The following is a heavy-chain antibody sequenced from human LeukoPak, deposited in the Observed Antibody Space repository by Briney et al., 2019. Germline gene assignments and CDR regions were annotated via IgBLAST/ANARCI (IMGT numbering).Heavy chain of an antibody. J-gene: IGHJ4*02. CDR1: GYTFTGYY. D-gene: IGHD6-19*01. V-gene: IGHV1-18*04. CDR2: ISAYNGDT. CDR3: ARDRSSLAVGDSRTSDY. Sequence: GASVKVSCKASGYTFTGYYMHWVRQAPGQGLEWMGWISAYNGDTNYAQKFQDRVALTTDTSTSTAYMELGSLRSDDTAVYYCARDRSSLAVGDSRTSDYWGQGTLVTVSS.